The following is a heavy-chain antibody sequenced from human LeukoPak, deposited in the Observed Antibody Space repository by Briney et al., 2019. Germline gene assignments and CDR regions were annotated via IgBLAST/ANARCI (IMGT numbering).Heavy chain of an antibody. J-gene: IGHJ4*02. D-gene: IGHD3-10*01. V-gene: IGHV3-23*01. CDR3: AKDLVGSGSYSFDY. CDR1: GFSFSSYA. Sequence: GGSLRLSCAASGFSFSSYAMSWVRQAPGKGLEWVSAISGSGGSTYYADSVKGRFTISRDNSKNTLYLQMNSLRAEDTAVYYCAKDLVGSGSYSFDYWGQGTLVTVSS. CDR2: ISGSGGST.